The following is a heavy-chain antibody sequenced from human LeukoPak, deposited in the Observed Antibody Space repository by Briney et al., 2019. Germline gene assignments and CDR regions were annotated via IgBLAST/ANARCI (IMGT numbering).Heavy chain of an antibody. CDR3: ARGVYYYDSSGYYYVFFDY. V-gene: IGHV4-39*07. CDR1: GGSISSSSYY. CDR2: IYYSGST. D-gene: IGHD3-22*01. J-gene: IGHJ4*02. Sequence: SETLSLTCTVSGGSISSSSYYWGWIRQPPGKGLEWIGSIYYSGSTYYNPSLKSRVTISVDTSKNQFSLKLSSVTAADTAVYYCARGVYYYDSSGYYYVFFDYWGQGTLVTVSS.